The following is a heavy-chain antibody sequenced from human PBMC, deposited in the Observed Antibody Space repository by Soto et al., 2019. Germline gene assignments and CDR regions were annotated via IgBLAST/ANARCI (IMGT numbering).Heavy chain of an antibody. J-gene: IGHJ3*01. V-gene: IGHV3-21*01. CDR1: GFTFSRYI. D-gene: IGHD2-21*01. Sequence: GGSLRLSCAASGFTFSRYIMHWVRQAPGQGLEWIATISSTSTNIYYADSVKGRITISRDNPKNSLYLQMDSLRREDTAVYYCARGIASSSLVTFDVWGQATMVTVSS. CDR2: ISSTSTNI. CDR3: ARGIASSSLVTFDV.